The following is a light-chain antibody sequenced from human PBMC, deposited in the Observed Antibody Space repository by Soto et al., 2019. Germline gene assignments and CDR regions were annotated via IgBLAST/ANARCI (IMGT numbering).Light chain of an antibody. CDR2: LEGSGSY. CDR1: SGHSSYI. V-gene: IGLV4-60*02. J-gene: IGLJ2*01. Sequence: QPVLTQSSSASASLGSSVKLTCTLSSGHSSYIIAWHQQQPGKAPRYLMKLEGSGSYNKGSGVRDRFSGSSSGADRFLTISDLQFEDEADYYCETWDTNTHVLFVGGTKLTVL. CDR3: ETWDTNTHVL.